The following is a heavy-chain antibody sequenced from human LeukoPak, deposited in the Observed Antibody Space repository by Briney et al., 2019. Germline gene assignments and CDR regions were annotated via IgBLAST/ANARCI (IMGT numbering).Heavy chain of an antibody. J-gene: IGHJ4*02. D-gene: IGHD3-16*01. CDR3: ARESRARGREFDY. CDR2: ISAYNGNT. V-gene: IGHV1-18*01. Sequence: ASVKVSCKASGYTFITYGISWVRQAPGQGLEWMGWISAYNGNTNYAQKFQGRVTMTTDTSTSTAYMELRSLRSDDTAVYYCARESRARGREFDYWGQVTLVTVSS. CDR1: GYTFITYG.